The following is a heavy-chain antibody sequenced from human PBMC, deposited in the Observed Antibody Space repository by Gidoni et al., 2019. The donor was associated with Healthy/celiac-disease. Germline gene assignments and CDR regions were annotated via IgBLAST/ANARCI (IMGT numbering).Heavy chain of an antibody. Sequence: QVQLVQSGAEVKKPGASVKVSCKASGYTFTSYYMHWVRQAPGQGLEWMGIINPSGGSTSYAQKFQGRVTMTRDTSTSTVYMELSSLRSEDTAVYYCARGPEWIQLWLPALGVFFFDYWGQGTLVTVSS. J-gene: IGHJ4*02. V-gene: IGHV1-46*01. D-gene: IGHD5-18*01. CDR2: INPSGGST. CDR1: GYTFTSYY. CDR3: ARGPEWIQLWLPALGVFFFDY.